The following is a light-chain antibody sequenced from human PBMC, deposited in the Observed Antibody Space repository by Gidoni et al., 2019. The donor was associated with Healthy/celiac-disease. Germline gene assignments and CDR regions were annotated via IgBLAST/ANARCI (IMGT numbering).Light chain of an antibody. J-gene: IGLJ1*01. CDR3: CSYAGSSIHV. V-gene: IGLV2-23*02. CDR1: SSDVGSYNL. Sequence: QSALTQPASVSGSPGQSITISCTGTSSDVGSYNLVSWYQQHPGKAPKLMIYEVSKRPSGVSNRFSGSKSGNTASLTISGLQAEDEADHYCCSYAGSSIHVFGTGTKVTVL. CDR2: EVS.